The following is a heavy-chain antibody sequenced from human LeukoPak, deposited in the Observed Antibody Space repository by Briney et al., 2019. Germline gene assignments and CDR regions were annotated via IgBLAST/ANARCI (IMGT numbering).Heavy chain of an antibody. CDR2: ISVSGGVR. Sequence: GGSLRLSCEVSGLTFSDYYMSWTRQAPGKGLEWVSYISVSGGVRSYADSVKGRFTISRDDARNSLYLQMNSLKDEDTAVYYCARDRGYFYDQLDYWGQGTLVTVSS. D-gene: IGHD2/OR15-2a*01. CDR3: ARDRGYFYDQLDY. J-gene: IGHJ4*02. CDR1: GLTFSDYY. V-gene: IGHV3-11*04.